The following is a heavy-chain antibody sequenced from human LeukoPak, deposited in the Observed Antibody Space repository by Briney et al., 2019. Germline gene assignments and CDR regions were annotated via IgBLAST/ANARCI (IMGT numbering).Heavy chain of an antibody. CDR2: IYSGGST. J-gene: IGHJ6*02. CDR1: GFTVSSNY. V-gene: IGHV3-66*02. D-gene: IGHD3-9*01. CDR3: ASSYYDILTGYYSGYYGMDV. Sequence: GGPLRLSCAASGFTVSSNYMSWVRQAPGKGLEWVSVIYSGGSTYYADSVKGRFTISRDNSKNTLYLQMNSLRAEDTAVYYCASSYYDILTGYYSGYYGMDVWGQGTTVTVSS.